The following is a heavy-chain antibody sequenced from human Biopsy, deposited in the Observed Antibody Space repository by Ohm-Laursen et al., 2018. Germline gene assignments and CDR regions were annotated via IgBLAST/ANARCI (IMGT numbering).Heavy chain of an antibody. V-gene: IGHV1-2*02. CDR2: IDPDGGRT. D-gene: IGHD2-15*01. Sequence: GSSVKVSCKASGYTFSLYHIHWVRQAPGQGIEWMGWIDPDGGRTSFGQNFQGRVTMTSDTSTGTANLELTRLRSDDTAVYYCARDPYCSGGNCYSPLDHWGQGTLVTVSA. J-gene: IGHJ4*02. CDR3: ARDPYCSGGNCYSPLDH. CDR1: GYTFSLYH.